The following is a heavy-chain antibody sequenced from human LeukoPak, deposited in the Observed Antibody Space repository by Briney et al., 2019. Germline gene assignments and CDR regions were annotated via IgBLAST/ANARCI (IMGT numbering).Heavy chain of an antibody. J-gene: IGHJ4*02. V-gene: IGHV7-4-1*02. CDR1: GYTFTSSA. CDR2: INTNTGNP. Sequence: ASVKVSCKASGYTFTSSAMNWVRQAPGQGLEWMGWINTNTGNPTYAQGFTGQFVFSLDTSVSTAYLQISSLTAEDTAVYYCAREGTGDTAMGAVDYWGQGTLVTVSS. D-gene: IGHD5-18*01. CDR3: AREGTGDTAMGAVDY.